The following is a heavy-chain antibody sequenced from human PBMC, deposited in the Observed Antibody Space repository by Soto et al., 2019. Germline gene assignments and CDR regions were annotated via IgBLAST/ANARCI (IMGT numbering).Heavy chain of an antibody. V-gene: IGHV1-46*01. CDR3: ARGPGEWLSPNPYYFDP. Sequence: VKVSCKASGYTFTNYYMHWVRQAPGQGLEWMGMINRSGGSTTYAQEFQGRVTMTRDTSTTTVYMELSGLRSEDTAVYFCARGPGEWLSPNPYYFDPWGQGTLVTVSS. D-gene: IGHD3-3*01. CDR2: INRSGGST. CDR1: GYTFTNYY. J-gene: IGHJ4*02.